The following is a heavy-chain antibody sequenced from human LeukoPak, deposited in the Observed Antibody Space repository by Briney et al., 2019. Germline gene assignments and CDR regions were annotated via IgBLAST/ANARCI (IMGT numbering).Heavy chain of an antibody. V-gene: IGHV3-30*18. CDR1: GFTFSSYG. CDR3: AKDHYYGSGSYYKPPVLDY. J-gene: IGHJ4*02. D-gene: IGHD3-10*01. CDR2: ISYDGSNK. Sequence: GGSLRLSCAASGFTFSSYGMRWVRQAPGKGLEWVAVISYDGSNKYYADSVKGRFTISRDNSKNTLYLQMNSLRAEDTAVYYCAKDHYYGSGSYYKPPVLDYWGEGTLVTVSS.